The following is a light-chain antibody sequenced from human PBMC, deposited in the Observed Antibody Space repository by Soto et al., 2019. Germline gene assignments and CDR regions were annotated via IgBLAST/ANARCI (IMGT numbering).Light chain of an antibody. V-gene: IGKV3-20*01. CDR2: GAS. Sequence: EIVLTQSPGTLSLSPGERATLSCRASQSVSSSYLAWYQQKPGQAPRLLIYGASSRATGIPDRFSAYGSGTDFTLTISSLQPEDFATYYCQQTYSSPQWTFGQGTKVDIK. CDR1: QSVSSSY. J-gene: IGKJ1*01. CDR3: QQTYSSPQWT.